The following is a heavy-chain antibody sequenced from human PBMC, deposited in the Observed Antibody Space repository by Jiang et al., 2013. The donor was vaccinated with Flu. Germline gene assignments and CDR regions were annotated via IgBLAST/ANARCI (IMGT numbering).Heavy chain of an antibody. Sequence: GAEVKKPGASVKVSCKASGYTFTSYAMHWVRQAPGQRLEWMGWINAGNGNTKYSQKFQGRVTITRDTSASTAYMELSSLRSEDTAVYYCARIPSSSWFFDYWGQGTLVTVSS. CDR2: INAGNGNT. V-gene: IGHV1-3*01. CDR1: GYTFTSYA. CDR3: ARIPSSSWFFDY. D-gene: IGHD6-13*01. J-gene: IGHJ4*02.